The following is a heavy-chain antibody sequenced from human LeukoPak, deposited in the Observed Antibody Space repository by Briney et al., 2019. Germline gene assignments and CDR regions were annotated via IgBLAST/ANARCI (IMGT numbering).Heavy chain of an antibody. V-gene: IGHV3-74*01. D-gene: IGHD3-10*01. CDR2: INSDGSST. Sequence: GGSLRPSCAASGFTFSSYWMHWVRQAPGKGLVWVSRINSDGSSTSYADSVKGRFTISRDNAKNTLYLQMNSLRAEDTAVYYCARGGEVLLWFGELSWFDPWGQGTLVTVSS. CDR3: ARGGEVLLWFGELSWFDP. J-gene: IGHJ5*02. CDR1: GFTFSSYW.